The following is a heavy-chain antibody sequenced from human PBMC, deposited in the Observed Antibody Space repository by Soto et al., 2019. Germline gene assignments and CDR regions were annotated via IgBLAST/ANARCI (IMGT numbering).Heavy chain of an antibody. CDR2: INAGNGNT. D-gene: IGHD6-19*01. V-gene: IGHV1-3*01. Sequence: FATSAKKLILTAPCQRLEWMGWINAGNGNTNYSPKFQCRVTITRDTSASTAYLQWSSLKASDTAMYYCARLGIAVAGTYGMDVWGQGTKVTVSS. CDR1: FATSA. J-gene: IGHJ6*02. CDR3: ARLGIAVAGTYGMDV.